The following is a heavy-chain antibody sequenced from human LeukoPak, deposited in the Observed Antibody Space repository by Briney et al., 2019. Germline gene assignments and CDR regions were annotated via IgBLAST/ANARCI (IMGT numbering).Heavy chain of an antibody. V-gene: IGHV4-39*01. CDR3: ARPSSLYYDSSGYPY. J-gene: IGHJ4*02. Sequence: SETLSLTCTVSGGSISSSSYYWGWIRQPPGKGLGWIGSIYYSGSTYYNPSLKSRVTISVDTSKNQISLKLSSATAADTAVYYCARPSSLYYDSSGYPYWGQGTLVTVSS. D-gene: IGHD3-22*01. CDR2: IYYSGST. CDR1: GGSISSSSYY.